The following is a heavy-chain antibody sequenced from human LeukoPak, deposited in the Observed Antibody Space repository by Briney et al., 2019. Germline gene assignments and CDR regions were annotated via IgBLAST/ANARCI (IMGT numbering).Heavy chain of an antibody. J-gene: IGHJ3*02. V-gene: IGHV5-51*01. CDR3: ARGNKYYDFWSGEPIVAFDI. CDR2: IYPGDSDT. CDR1: GYSFTSYW. Sequence: GESLKTSCKGSGYSFTSYWIGWVRQMPGKGLEWMGIIYPGDSDTRYSPSFQGQVTISADKSISTAYLQWSSLKASDTAMYYCARGNKYYDFWSGEPIVAFDIWGQGTMVTVSS. D-gene: IGHD3-3*01.